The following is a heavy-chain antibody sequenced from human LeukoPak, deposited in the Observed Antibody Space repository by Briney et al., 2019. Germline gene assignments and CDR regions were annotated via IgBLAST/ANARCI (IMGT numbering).Heavy chain of an antibody. D-gene: IGHD3-22*01. CDR2: IIPIFGTA. J-gene: IGHJ4*02. V-gene: IGHV1-69*06. CDR3: AGQNYYDSSGYYYAFDY. CDR1: GGTFSSYA. Sequence: GASVKVSCKASGGTFSSYAISWVRQAPGQGLEWMGGIIPIFGTANYAQKFQGRVTITADKSTSTAYMELSSLRSEDTAVYYCAGQNYYDSSGYYYAFDYWGQGTLVTVSS.